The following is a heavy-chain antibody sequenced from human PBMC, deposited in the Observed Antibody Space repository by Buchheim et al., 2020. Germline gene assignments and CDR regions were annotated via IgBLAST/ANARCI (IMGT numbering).Heavy chain of an antibody. CDR3: ARGSEIAAPLYYMDV. CDR1: GGSISSGGYY. D-gene: IGHD6-6*01. J-gene: IGHJ6*03. V-gene: IGHV4-31*03. Sequence: QVQLQESGPGLVKPSQTLSLTCTVSGGSISSGGYYWSWLRQHPGKGLEWNGYIYYSGSTYYNPSLKSRVTISVDTSQNQFSLKLSSVTAADTAVYYCARGSEIAAPLYYMDVWGKGTT. CDR2: IYYSGST.